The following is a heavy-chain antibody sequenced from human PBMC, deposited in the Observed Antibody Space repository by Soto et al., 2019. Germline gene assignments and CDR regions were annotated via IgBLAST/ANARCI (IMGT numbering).Heavy chain of an antibody. D-gene: IGHD6-13*01. CDR2: INHSGST. V-gene: IGHV4-34*01. CDR1: GGSFSGYY. Sequence: PWETLSLTCAVYGGSFSGYYWSWIRQPPGKGLGWIGEINHSGSTIYNPSLKSRVIISVDTSKNQFSLKLSSVTAADTAVYYCARRKAAAGTFLSFYDYGMDVWGRGTTVTVSS. CDR3: ARRKAAAGTFLSFYDYGMDV. J-gene: IGHJ6*02.